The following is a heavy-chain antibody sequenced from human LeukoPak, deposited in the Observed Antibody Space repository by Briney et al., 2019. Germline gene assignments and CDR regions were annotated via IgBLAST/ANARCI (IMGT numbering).Heavy chain of an antibody. Sequence: PGGSLRLSCAASGFTFSSYWVSWVRQAPGKGLEWVANIKQDGSEKYYVDAVKGRFTISRDNAKNSLYLQMNSLRAEDTAVYYCARLLSGSYYLHYWGQGTLVTVSS. J-gene: IGHJ4*02. V-gene: IGHV3-7*01. CDR3: ARLLSGSYYLHY. D-gene: IGHD1-26*01. CDR2: IKQDGSEK. CDR1: GFTFSSYW.